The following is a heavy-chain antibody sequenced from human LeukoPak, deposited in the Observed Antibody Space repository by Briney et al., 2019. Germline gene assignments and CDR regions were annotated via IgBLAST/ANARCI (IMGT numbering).Heavy chain of an antibody. Sequence: SETLSLTCTVSGPSIGDYYGSWFRQPPGKGLEWIGYIYYTETTNYNPSLKSRVTISVDTSKNQFSLKLTSVTAADTAVYYCARGHRGLGYWGQGTLVSVSS. CDR3: ARGHRGLGY. CDR2: IYYTETT. V-gene: IGHV4-59*01. CDR1: GPSIGDYY. J-gene: IGHJ4*02.